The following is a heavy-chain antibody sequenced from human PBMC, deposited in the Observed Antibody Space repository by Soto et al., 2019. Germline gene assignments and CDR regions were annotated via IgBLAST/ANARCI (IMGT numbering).Heavy chain of an antibody. Sequence: QLQLQESGPGLVKPSETLSLTCTVSGGSISSSSYYWGWIRQPPGKGLEWIGSIYYSGSTYYNPSLKSRVTISVDTSKNQFSLKLSSVTAADTAVYYCARQEGYYYYYGMDVWGQGTTVSVSS. J-gene: IGHJ6*02. CDR3: ARQEGYYYYYGMDV. V-gene: IGHV4-39*01. CDR2: IYYSGST. CDR1: GGSISSSSYY.